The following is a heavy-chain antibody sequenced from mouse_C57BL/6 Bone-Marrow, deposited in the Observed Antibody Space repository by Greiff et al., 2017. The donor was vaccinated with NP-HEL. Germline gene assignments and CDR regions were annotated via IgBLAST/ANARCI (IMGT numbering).Heavy chain of an antibody. CDR3: ARDYYGSSHYWYFDV. D-gene: IGHD1-1*01. Sequence: EVKLMESGAELVKPGASVKLSCTASGFNIKDYYMHWVKQRTEQGLEWIGRIDPEDGETKYAPKFQGKATITADTSSNTAYLQLSSLTSEDTAVYYCARDYYGSSHYWYFDVWGTGTTVTVSS. J-gene: IGHJ1*03. CDR2: IDPEDGET. CDR1: GFNIKDYY. V-gene: IGHV14-2*01.